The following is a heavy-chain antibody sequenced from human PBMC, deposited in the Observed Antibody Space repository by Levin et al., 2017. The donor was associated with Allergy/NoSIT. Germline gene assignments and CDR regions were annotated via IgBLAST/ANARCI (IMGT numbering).Heavy chain of an antibody. V-gene: IGHV4-31*03. J-gene: IGHJ4*02. CDR1: GGSISSGGYY. D-gene: IGHD6-6*01. CDR3: ATLGSSRFAY. Sequence: PSETLSLTCTVSGGSISSGGYYWSWIRQHPGKGLEWIGYIYYSGSTYYNPSLKSRVTISVDTSKNQFSLKLSSVTAADTAVYYCATLGSSRFAYWGQGTLVTVSS. CDR2: IYYSGST.